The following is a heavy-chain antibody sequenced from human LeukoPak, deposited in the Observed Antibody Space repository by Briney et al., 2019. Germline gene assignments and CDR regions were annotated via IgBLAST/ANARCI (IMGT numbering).Heavy chain of an antibody. CDR1: GFTFENYA. J-gene: IGHJ4*02. V-gene: IGHV3-43D*03. Sequence: GGSLRLSCAASGFTFENYAMHWVRQAPGKGLEWVSLINWDGDSTFYTDSVKGRFTISRDNRKNSLYLQMNSLRAEDTALYYCAKDNSGYYFLDYWGRGTLVTVS. CDR2: INWDGDST. CDR3: AKDNSGYYFLDY. D-gene: IGHD3-22*01.